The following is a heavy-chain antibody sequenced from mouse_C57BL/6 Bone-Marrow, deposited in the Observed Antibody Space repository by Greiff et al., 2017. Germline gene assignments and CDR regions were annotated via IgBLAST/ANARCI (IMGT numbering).Heavy chain of an antibody. Sequence: QVTLKVSGPGILQPSQTLSLTCSFSGFSLSTFGMGVGWIRQPSGKGLEWLAHIWWDDDKYYNPALKSRLTISKDTSKNQVFLKVANVDTADTATYCCARIAPIYDGYPLYAMDYWGQGTSVTVSS. CDR3: ARIAPIYDGYPLYAMDY. J-gene: IGHJ4*01. CDR2: IWWDDDK. V-gene: IGHV8-8*01. CDR1: GFSLSTFGMG. D-gene: IGHD2-3*01.